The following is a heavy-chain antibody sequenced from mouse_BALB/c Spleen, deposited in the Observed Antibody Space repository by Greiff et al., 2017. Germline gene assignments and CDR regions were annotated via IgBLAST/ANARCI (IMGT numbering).Heavy chain of an antibody. Sequence: EVMLVESGGGLVKPGGSLKLSCAASGFTFSSYAMSWVRQSPEKRLEWVAEISSDGSYTYYPDTVTGRFTISRDNAKNTLYLEMSSLRSEDTAMYYCARDTCFAYWGQGTTLTVSS. J-gene: IGHJ2*01. CDR1: GFTFSSYA. CDR3: ARDTCFAY. V-gene: IGHV5-9-4*01. CDR2: ISSDGSYT.